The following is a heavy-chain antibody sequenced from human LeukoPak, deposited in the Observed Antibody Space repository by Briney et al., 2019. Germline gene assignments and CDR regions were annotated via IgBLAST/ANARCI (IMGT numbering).Heavy chain of an antibody. J-gene: IGHJ4*02. CDR3: APRALDY. V-gene: IGHV1-69*04. CDR1: GGTSSSYA. CDR2: IIPILGIA. Sequence: GASVKVSCKASGGTSSSYAISWVRQAPGQGLEWMGRIIPILGIANYAQRFQGRVTITADKSTSTAYMELSSLRSEDTAVYYCAPRALDYWGQGTLVTVSS.